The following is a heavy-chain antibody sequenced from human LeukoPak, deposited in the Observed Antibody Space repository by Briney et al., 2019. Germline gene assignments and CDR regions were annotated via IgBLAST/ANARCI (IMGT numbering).Heavy chain of an antibody. CDR1: GFTFSNYA. D-gene: IGHD6-19*01. J-gene: IGHJ4*02. CDR3: ARPGSEWQWLPPDY. V-gene: IGHV3-30-3*01. CDR2: ISYDGSNE. Sequence: GGSLRLSCVASGFTFSNYAMHWVRQAPGKGLEWVAIISYDGSNEHYADSVKGRFTISRDNSKNTLYLQMISLRADDTAIYFCARPGSEWQWLPPDYWGQGTLVTVSS.